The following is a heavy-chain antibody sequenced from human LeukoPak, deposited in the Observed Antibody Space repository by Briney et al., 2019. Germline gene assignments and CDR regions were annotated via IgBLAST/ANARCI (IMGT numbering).Heavy chain of an antibody. D-gene: IGHD5-18*01. J-gene: IGHJ6*04. CDR2: IIPIFGTA. CDR1: GGTFSSYA. CDR3: ARRDTAMAAGYYYYYGMDV. V-gene: IGHV1-69*06. Sequence: SVKVSCKASGGTFSSYAISWVRQAPGQGLEWMGGIIPIFGTANYAQKLQGRVTITADKSTSTAYMELSSLRSEDTAVYYFARRDTAMAAGYYYYYGMDVWGKGTTVTVSS.